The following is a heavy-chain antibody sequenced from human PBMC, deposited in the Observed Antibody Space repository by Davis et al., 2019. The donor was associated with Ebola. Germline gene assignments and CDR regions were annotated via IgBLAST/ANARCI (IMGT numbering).Heavy chain of an antibody. V-gene: IGHV1-2*04. CDR3: AREGYGSVEIDY. J-gene: IGHJ4*02. Sequence: ASVKVSCMASGYTFTSYGISWVRQAPGQGLEWMGWINPNSGGPNYAQKFQGWVTMTRDTSISTAYMELSRLRSDDTAVYYCAREGYGSVEIDYWGQGTLVTVSS. CDR1: GYTFTSYG. D-gene: IGHD3-10*01. CDR2: INPNSGGP.